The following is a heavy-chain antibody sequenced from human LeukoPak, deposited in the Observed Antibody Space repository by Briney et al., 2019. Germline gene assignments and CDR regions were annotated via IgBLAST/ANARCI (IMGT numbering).Heavy chain of an antibody. J-gene: IGHJ4*02. CDR2: IWYDGSNK. D-gene: IGHD3-10*01. Sequence: PGGSLRLSCAASGFTFSSYGMHWVRQAPGKGLEWVAVIWYDGSNKYYADSVKGRFTISRDNSKNTLYLQMNSLRAEDTAVYYCVREGSYLYYFDYWGQGTLVTVSS. CDR1: GFTFSSYG. V-gene: IGHV3-33*01. CDR3: VREGSYLYYFDY.